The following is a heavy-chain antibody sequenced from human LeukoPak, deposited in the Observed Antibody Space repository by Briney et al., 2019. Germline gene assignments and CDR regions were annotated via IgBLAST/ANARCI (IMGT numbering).Heavy chain of an antibody. CDR1: GFTFSSYG. CDR2: IWYDGSNK. J-gene: IGHJ6*02. D-gene: IGHD2-21*02. Sequence: QPGGSLRLSCAASGFTFSSYGMHWVRQAPGKGLEWVAVIWYDGSNKYYADSVKGRFTISRDNSKNTLYLQMNSLRAEDTAVYYCARDPAYCGGDCYLYYYYYGMDVWGQGTTVTVSS. V-gene: IGHV3-33*01. CDR3: ARDPAYCGGDCYLYYYYYGMDV.